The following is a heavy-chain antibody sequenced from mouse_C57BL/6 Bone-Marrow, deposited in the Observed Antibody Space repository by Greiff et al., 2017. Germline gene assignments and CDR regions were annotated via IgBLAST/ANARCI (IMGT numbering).Heavy chain of an antibody. V-gene: IGHV1-52*01. Sequence: VQLQQPGAELVRPGSSVKLSCKASGYTFTSYWMHWVKQRPIQGLEWIGNIDPSDSETHYNQKFKDKATLTVDKSSSTAYMQLSSLTSEDSAVYYCARRGYSNYGYFDVWGTGTTVTVSS. D-gene: IGHD2-5*01. CDR2: IDPSDSET. CDR1: GYTFTSYW. CDR3: ARRGYSNYGYFDV. J-gene: IGHJ1*03.